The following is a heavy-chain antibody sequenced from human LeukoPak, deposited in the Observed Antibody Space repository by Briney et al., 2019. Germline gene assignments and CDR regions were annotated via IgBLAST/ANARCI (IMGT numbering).Heavy chain of an antibody. CDR3: ARDPRTYSGSVQDAFDI. V-gene: IGHV1-18*01. D-gene: IGHD1-26*01. CDR2: ISAYNGNT. CDR1: GYTFTSYG. Sequence: ASVKVSCKASGYTFTSYGISWVRQAPGQGLEWMGWISAYNGNTNYAQKLQGRVTMTTDTSTSTAYMELRSLRSDDTAVYYCARDPRTYSGSVQDAFDIWDQGTMVTVSS. J-gene: IGHJ3*02.